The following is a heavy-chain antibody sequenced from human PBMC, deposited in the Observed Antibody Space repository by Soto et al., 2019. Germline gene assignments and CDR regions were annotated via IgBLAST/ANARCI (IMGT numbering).Heavy chain of an antibody. J-gene: IGHJ5*02. CDR3: ARPHGGSSGWDNWFDP. CDR1: GGSISSYY. D-gene: IGHD6-25*01. Sequence: SETLSLTCTVSGGSISSYYWSWIRQPPGKGLEWIGYIYYSGSTNYNPSLKSRVTISVDTSKNQFSLKLSSVTAADTAVHYCARPHGGSSGWDNWFDPWGQGTLVTVSS. CDR2: IYYSGST. V-gene: IGHV4-59*01.